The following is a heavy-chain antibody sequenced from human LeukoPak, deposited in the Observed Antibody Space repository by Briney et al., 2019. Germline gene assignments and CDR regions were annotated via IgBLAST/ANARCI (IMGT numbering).Heavy chain of an antibody. Sequence: GGSLRLSCVASGFTFTSYGLSWVRQAPGKGPEWVAAIGGGGGAIHYADSVRGRFTISRDNSKNTLYLQMNSLRAEDTAVYYCAKGGSSGWYPYYRGQGTLVTVSS. CDR1: GFTFTSYG. CDR3: AKGGSSGWYPYY. V-gene: IGHV3-23*01. CDR2: IGGGGGAI. D-gene: IGHD6-19*01. J-gene: IGHJ4*02.